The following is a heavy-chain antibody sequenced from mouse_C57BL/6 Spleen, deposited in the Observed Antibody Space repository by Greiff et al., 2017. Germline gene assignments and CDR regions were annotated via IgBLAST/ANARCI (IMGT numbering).Heavy chain of an antibody. Sequence: QVQLQQSGAELVKPGASVKMSCKASGYTFTTYPIEWMKQNHGKSLEWIGNFHPYNDDTKYNEKFKGKATLTVEKSSSTVYLELSRLTSDDSAVYYCARRGVLYYGSGPAWFAYWGQGTLVTVSA. CDR2: FHPYNDDT. CDR3: ARRGVLYYGSGPAWFAY. J-gene: IGHJ3*01. V-gene: IGHV1-47*01. CDR1: GYTFTTYP. D-gene: IGHD1-1*01.